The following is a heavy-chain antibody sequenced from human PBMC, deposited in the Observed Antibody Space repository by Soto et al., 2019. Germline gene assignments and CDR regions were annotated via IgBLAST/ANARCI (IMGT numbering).Heavy chain of an antibody. CDR2: ISYDGSNK. D-gene: IGHD2-21*02. CDR3: ARDTFGGNSWVFEY. CDR1: GFTFSSYA. Sequence: VQLVESGGGVVQPGRSLRLSCAASGFTFSSYAMHWVRQAPGKGLEWVAVISYDGSNKYYADSVKGRFTISRDNSKNTLDLQMNSLRAEDTAVYYCARDTFGGNSWVFEYWGQGTLVTVSS. V-gene: IGHV3-30-3*01. J-gene: IGHJ4*02.